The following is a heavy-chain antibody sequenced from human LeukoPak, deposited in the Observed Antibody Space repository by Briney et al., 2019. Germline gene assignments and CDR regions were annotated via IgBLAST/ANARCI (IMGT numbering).Heavy chain of an antibody. CDR2: INPNSGGT. J-gene: IGHJ4*02. V-gene: IGHV1-2*02. D-gene: IGHD5-24*01. CDR1: GYTFTGYY. Sequence: GASVKVSCKASGYTFTGYYMHWVRQAPGQGLEWMGWINPNSGGTNYAQKFQGRVTMTRDTSISTAYMELSRLRSDDTAVYYCARDARDRRDGYNFLDYWGQGTLVTVSS. CDR3: ARDARDRRDGYNFLDY.